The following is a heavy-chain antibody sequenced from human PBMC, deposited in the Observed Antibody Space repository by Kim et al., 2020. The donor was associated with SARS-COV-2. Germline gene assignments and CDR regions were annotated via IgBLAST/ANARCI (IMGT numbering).Heavy chain of an antibody. D-gene: IGHD1-7*01. CDR3: ARRLAGTLNFD. V-gene: IGHV4-59*08. Sequence: SETLSLTCTVSGGSISSYYWSWIRQPPGKGLEWIGYIYYSGSTNYNPSLKSRVTISVDTSKNQFSLKLSSVTAADTAVYYCARRLAGTLNFDWGQGTLVT. CDR2: IYYSGST. CDR1: GGSISSYY. J-gene: IGHJ4*02.